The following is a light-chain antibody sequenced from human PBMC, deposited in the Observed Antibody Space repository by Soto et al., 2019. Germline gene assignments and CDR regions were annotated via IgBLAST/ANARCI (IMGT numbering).Light chain of an antibody. CDR1: QGISSW. CDR3: QQYNSYPLT. J-gene: IGKJ4*01. CDR2: AAS. V-gene: IGKV1D-16*01. Sequence: DIQMTQSPSSVSASVGDRFTITCRASQGISSWLAWYQQKPGRAPKLLIYAASSLQGGAPSRFSGSGSGTEFTLTIRSLQPDDFATYYCQQYNSYPLTFGGGTKVDIK.